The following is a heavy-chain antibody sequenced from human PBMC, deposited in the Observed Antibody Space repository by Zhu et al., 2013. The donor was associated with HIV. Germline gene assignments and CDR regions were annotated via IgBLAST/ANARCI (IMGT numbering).Heavy chain of an antibody. CDR2: ANPSAGG. CDR3: ARDLSMTGENPHFDL. D-gene: IGHD3-10*02. CDR1: GDILDNYY. J-gene: IGHJ4*01. Sequence: QGKLLQSGAEVKKPGASVTIYCKPSGDILDNYYIHWLRQAPGQGLVWIALANPSAGGATRVQGRVTLETDTSSKIISLSLNGLIFEDTGTYYCARDLSMTGENPHFDLWGPELRSSSLQ. V-gene: IGHV1-46*02.